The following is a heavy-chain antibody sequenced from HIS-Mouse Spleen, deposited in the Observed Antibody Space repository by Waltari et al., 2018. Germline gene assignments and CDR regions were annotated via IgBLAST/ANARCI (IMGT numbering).Heavy chain of an antibody. CDR3: ARRRSYFDY. V-gene: IGHV3-30-3*01. Sequence: QVQLVESGGGVVQPGRSLRLPCAASGFTFSSYAIHWVRQAPGKGLEWVAVISYDGSNKYYADSVKGRFTISRDNSKNTLYLQMNSLRAEDTAVYYCARRRSYFDYWGQGTLVTVSS. J-gene: IGHJ4*02. CDR1: GFTFSSYA. CDR2: ISYDGSNK.